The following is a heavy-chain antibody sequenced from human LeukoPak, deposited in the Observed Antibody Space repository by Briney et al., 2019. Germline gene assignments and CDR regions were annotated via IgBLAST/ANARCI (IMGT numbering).Heavy chain of an antibody. Sequence: PSETLSLTCAVSGYSISSGYYWGWIRQPPGKRLEWIGSIYHSGSTYYNPSLKSRVTISVDTSKNQFSLKLSSVTAADTAVYYCASNAAAEVFWGQGTLVTVSS. J-gene: IGHJ4*02. CDR1: GYSISSGYY. D-gene: IGHD6-13*01. V-gene: IGHV4-38-2*01. CDR3: ASNAAAEVF. CDR2: IYHSGST.